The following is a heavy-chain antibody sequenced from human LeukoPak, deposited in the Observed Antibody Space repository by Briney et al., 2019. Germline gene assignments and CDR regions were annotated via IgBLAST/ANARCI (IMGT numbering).Heavy chain of an antibody. V-gene: IGHV4-39*07. CDR2: IYYSGST. Sequence: MPSETLSLTCTVSGGSISSSSYYWGWIRQPPGKGLEWIGSIYYSGSTYYNPSLKSRVTISVDTSKNQFSLKLNSVTAADTAVYYCARVSGYDWESFYDYWGQGTLVTVSS. CDR1: GGSISSSSYY. J-gene: IGHJ4*02. CDR3: ARVSGYDWESFYDY. D-gene: IGHD5-12*01.